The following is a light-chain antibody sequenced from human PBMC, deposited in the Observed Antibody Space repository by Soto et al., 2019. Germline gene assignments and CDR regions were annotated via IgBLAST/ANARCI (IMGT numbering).Light chain of an antibody. Sequence: IELTQSPGTLSLSPGERATLSCRASPSVRGSYIAWYQQRPGQAPRLLIYEASTRAPGIPDRFSGSETETDFTLTISRLEPEDFAVYYCQKYGASRTFGQGTKVDIK. CDR2: EAS. CDR1: PSVRGSY. J-gene: IGKJ1*01. V-gene: IGKV3-20*01. CDR3: QKYGASRT.